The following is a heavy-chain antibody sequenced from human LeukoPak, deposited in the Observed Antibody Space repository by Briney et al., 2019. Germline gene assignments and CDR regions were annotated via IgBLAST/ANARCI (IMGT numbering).Heavy chain of an antibody. Sequence: ASVKVSCKASGYTFTSYYMHWVRQAPGQGLEWMGIINPSGGSTSYAQKFQGRVTMTRDTSTSTVYMELSSLRSEDTAVYYCARGSRWPGQTYYYYMDVWGKGTTVTVSS. J-gene: IGHJ6*03. D-gene: IGHD2-15*01. CDR2: INPSGGST. CDR3: ARGSRWPGQTYYYYMDV. CDR1: GYTFTSYY. V-gene: IGHV1-46*01.